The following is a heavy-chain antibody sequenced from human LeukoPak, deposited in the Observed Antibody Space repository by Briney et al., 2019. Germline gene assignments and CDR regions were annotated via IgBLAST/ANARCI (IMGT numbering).Heavy chain of an antibody. Sequence: GGSLRLSCAASGFTLSSYAMSWVRQGPGKGLEWVSGTSGSGGSTYYADSVKGRFTISRDSSKNTLYLQMNSLRAEDTAVYYCARRLGSYHPQLDYWGQGTLVTVSS. J-gene: IGHJ4*02. V-gene: IGHV3-23*01. CDR1: GFTLSSYA. D-gene: IGHD3-10*01. CDR2: TSGSGGST. CDR3: ARRLGSYHPQLDY.